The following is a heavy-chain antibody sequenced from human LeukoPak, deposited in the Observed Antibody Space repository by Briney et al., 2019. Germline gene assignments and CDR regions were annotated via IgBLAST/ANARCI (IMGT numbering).Heavy chain of an antibody. CDR2: ISGSGGST. CDR1: GFTFSSYA. CDR3: ANGGAVAGTGLFDY. Sequence: PGGSLRLSCAASGFTFSSYAMSWVRQAPGKGLEWVSAISGSGGSTYYADSVKGRFTISRDNSKNPLYLQMNSLRAEDTAVYYCANGGAVAGTGLFDYWGQGTLVTVSS. D-gene: IGHD6-19*01. J-gene: IGHJ4*02. V-gene: IGHV3-23*01.